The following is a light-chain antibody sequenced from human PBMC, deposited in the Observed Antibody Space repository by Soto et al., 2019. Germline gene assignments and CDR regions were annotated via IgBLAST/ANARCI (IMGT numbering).Light chain of an antibody. Sequence: EIVMPQSPATLSVSPGERATLSCRASQRVSSKLAWYQQKPGQAPRLLIYGASTRATGIPARFSGSGSGTEFTLTISSLQSEDFAVYYCQQYNNWPPYTFGQGTKLEIK. CDR1: QRVSSK. V-gene: IGKV3-15*01. J-gene: IGKJ2*01. CDR2: GAS. CDR3: QQYNNWPPYT.